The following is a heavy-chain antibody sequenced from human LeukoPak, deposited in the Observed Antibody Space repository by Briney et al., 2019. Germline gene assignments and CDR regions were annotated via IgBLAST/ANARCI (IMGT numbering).Heavy chain of an antibody. CDR3: AKAYTRVRLFYFDY. V-gene: IGHV3-43*02. J-gene: IGHJ4*02. D-gene: IGHD3-22*01. CDR1: GFTFDDYA. Sequence: GGSLRLSCAASGFTFDDYAMHWVRQAPWKGLEWVSLISGDGGSTYYADSVKGRFTISRDNSKNSLYLQMNSLRTEDTALYYCAKAYTRVRLFYFDYWGQGTLVTASS. CDR2: ISGDGGST.